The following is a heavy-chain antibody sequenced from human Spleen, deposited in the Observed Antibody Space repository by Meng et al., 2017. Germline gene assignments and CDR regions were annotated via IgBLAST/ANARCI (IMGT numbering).Heavy chain of an antibody. V-gene: IGHV2-5*02. D-gene: IGHD5-18*01. J-gene: IGHJ5*02. Sequence: SGPTLVKPTQTLTLTCTFSGFSLSTSGVGVGWIRQPPGKALEWLALIYWDDDKRYSPSLKSRLTITKDTSKNQVVLTMTNMDPVDTATYYCAHRPPIGYSHGYNWFDPWGQGTLVTVSS. CDR3: AHRPPIGYSHGYNWFDP. CDR1: GFSLSTSGVG. CDR2: IYWDDDK.